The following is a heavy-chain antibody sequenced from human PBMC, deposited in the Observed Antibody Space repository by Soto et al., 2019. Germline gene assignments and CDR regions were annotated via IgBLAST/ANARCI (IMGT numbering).Heavy chain of an antibody. CDR3: ARSHPVDPVGWDGDYPSWFDP. Sequence: SETLSLTCTVSGGSISSSSYYWGWIRQPPGKGLEWIGSIYYSGSTYYNPSLKSRVTISVDTSKNQFSLKLSSVTAADTAVYYCARSHPVDPVGWDGDYPSWFDPWGQGTLVTVSS. V-gene: IGHV4-39*01. D-gene: IGHD4-17*01. J-gene: IGHJ5*02. CDR2: IYYSGST. CDR1: GGSISSSSYY.